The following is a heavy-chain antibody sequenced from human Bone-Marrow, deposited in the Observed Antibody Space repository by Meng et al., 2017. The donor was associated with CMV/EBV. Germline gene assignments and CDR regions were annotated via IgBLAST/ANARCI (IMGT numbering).Heavy chain of an antibody. J-gene: IGHJ4*02. CDR2: IIPIFGTA. CDR3: ARGRITIFGVSPWYYFDY. Sequence: FSSYAISWGRQAPGQGLEWMGGIIPIFGTANYAQKFQGRVTITADKSTSTAYMELSSLRSEDTAVYYCARGRITIFGVSPWYYFDYWGQGTLVTVSS. V-gene: IGHV1-69*06. CDR1: FSSYA. D-gene: IGHD3-3*01.